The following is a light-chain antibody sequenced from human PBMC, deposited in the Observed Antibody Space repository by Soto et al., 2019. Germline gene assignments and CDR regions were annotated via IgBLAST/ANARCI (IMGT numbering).Light chain of an antibody. CDR3: QQYNEWPPWT. Sequence: IVMTQSPATLSVSPGERATLSCRASQSVSSNLAWYQQKPGQAPRLLIYGASTRATGIPARFSGSGSGTEFTLTISSLQSEDFAVYYCQQYNEWPPWTFGQGTKLEIK. J-gene: IGKJ1*01. CDR2: GAS. CDR1: QSVSSN. V-gene: IGKV3-15*01.